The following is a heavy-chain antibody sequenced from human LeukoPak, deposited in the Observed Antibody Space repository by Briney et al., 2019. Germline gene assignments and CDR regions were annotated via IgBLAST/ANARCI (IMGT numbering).Heavy chain of an antibody. V-gene: IGHV4-4*07. CDR3: ASAYYDILGGHFDY. J-gene: IGHJ4*02. Sequence: PSETLSLTCSVSGGSISSFYWSWIRQPAGKGLEWIGHIYTSGSTNDNPSLKSRVTMSVDTSKNQFSLKLSSVTAADTAVYYCASAYYDILGGHFDYWGQGTLVTVSS. CDR1: GGSISSFY. CDR2: IYTSGST. D-gene: IGHD3-9*01.